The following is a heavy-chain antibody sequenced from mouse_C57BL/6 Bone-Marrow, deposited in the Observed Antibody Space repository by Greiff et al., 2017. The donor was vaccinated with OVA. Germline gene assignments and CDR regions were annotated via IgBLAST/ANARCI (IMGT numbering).Heavy chain of an antibody. Sequence: QVHVKQSGAELVRPGASVTLSCKASGYTFTDYEMHWVKQTPVHGLEWIGAIDPETGGTAYNQKFKGKAILTADKSSSTAYMELRSLTSEDSAVYYCTRNPYYYGSSHAMDYWGQGTSVTVSS. J-gene: IGHJ4*01. CDR3: TRNPYYYGSSHAMDY. V-gene: IGHV1-15*01. CDR1: GYTFTDYE. D-gene: IGHD1-1*01. CDR2: IDPETGGT.